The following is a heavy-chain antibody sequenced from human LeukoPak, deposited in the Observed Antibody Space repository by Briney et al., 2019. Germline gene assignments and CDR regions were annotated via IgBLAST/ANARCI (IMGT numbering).Heavy chain of an antibody. CDR3: ASSRTAASSNWFDP. J-gene: IGHJ5*02. D-gene: IGHD2-2*01. Sequence: GGSLRLSCAASGFAFSRYAMSWVRQAPGKGLEWVSIIHTNGNTYCADSVKGRFTISRDNSKNTLYLQMNSLRTEDTAVYYCASSRTAASSNWFDPWGQGTLVTVSS. CDR1: GFAFSRYA. CDR2: IHTNGNT. V-gene: IGHV3-23*05.